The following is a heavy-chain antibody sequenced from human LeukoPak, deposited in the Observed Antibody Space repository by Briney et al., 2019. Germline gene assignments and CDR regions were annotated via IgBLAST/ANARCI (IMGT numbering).Heavy chain of an antibody. V-gene: IGHV3-53*01. CDR1: GFTVSSNY. J-gene: IGHJ6*03. CDR3: ARGSSSWSPYYYYYYMDV. D-gene: IGHD6-13*01. CDR2: IYSGGST. Sequence: GGSLRLSCAASGFTVSSNYMSWVRQAPGKGLEWVSVIYSGGSTYYADSVKGRFTISRDNSKNTLYLRMNSLRAEDTAVYYCARGSSSWSPYYYYYYMDVWGKGTTVTVSS.